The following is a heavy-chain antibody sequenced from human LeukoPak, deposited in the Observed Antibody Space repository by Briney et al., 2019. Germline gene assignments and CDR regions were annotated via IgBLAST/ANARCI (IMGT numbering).Heavy chain of an antibody. CDR1: GYTFTSYG. Sequence: ASVKVSCKASGYTFTSYGISWVRQAPGQGLEWMGWISAYNGNTNYAQKPQGRVTMTTDTSTSTAYMELRSLRSDDTAVYYCARSGITPYYYYYYMDVWGKGTTVTVSS. CDR2: ISAYNGNT. V-gene: IGHV1-18*01. CDR3: ARSGITPYYYYYYMDV. D-gene: IGHD3-10*01. J-gene: IGHJ6*03.